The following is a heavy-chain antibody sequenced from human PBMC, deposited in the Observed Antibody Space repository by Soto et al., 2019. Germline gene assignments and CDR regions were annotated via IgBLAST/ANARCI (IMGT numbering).Heavy chain of an antibody. CDR1: GLSISSGDW. D-gene: IGHD6-13*01. CDR3: ARDQGSHPGD. V-gene: IGHV4-4*02. Sequence: QGQLQESGPGLVRPSGTVSLTCAVSGLSISSGDWWSWVRQPPGKGLEWIGEIHHSGSANYNPSLKSRVPLSVVPSKDLFSLSLISVTAADTAFYYCARDQGSHPGDWGQGTLVSVSS. J-gene: IGHJ4*02. CDR2: IHHSGSA.